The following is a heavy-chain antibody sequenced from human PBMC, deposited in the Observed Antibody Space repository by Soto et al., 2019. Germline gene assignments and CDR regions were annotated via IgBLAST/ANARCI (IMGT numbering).Heavy chain of an antibody. D-gene: IGHD6-19*01. Sequence: EVQLLESGGGLVQPGGSLRLSCAASGFTFSSYAMRWVRQAPVKGLEWVSAISGSGDSTYYADSVKGRFTISRDNSKNALYLQMDSLVDEDTAVYYCARRGSGRYCDYWGQGTLVTVSS. CDR2: ISGSGDST. J-gene: IGHJ4*02. V-gene: IGHV3-23*01. CDR3: ARRGSGRYCDY. CDR1: GFTFSSYA.